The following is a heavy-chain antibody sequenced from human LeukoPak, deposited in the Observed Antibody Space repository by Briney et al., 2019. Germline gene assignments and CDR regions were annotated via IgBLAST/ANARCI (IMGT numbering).Heavy chain of an antibody. CDR2: IYYSGST. J-gene: IGHJ4*02. Sequence: SETLSLTCTVSGGSISSGDYYWSWIRQPPGKGLEWIGNIYYSGSTYYNPSLKSRVTISVDTSKNQFSLKLSSVTAADTAVYYCARDFYDFWSGYHDYWGQGTLVTVSS. V-gene: IGHV4-30-4*02. CDR1: GGSISSGDYY. D-gene: IGHD3-3*01. CDR3: ARDFYDFWSGYHDY.